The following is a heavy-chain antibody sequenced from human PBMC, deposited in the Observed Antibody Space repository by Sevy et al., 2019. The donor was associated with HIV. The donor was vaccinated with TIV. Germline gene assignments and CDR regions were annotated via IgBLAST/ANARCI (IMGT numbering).Heavy chain of an antibody. V-gene: IGHV1-69*13. CDR2: IIPILVTV. CDR3: ARGGGNGWYYFDY. J-gene: IGHJ4*02. Sequence: ASVKVSCKASGGTFSSYGISWVRQAPGQGLEWMGGIIPILVTVNYQQRFQGRVTITADESTKTAYMELSSLRSEDTAVYYCARGGGNGWYYFDYWGQETLVTVSS. CDR1: GGTFSSYG. D-gene: IGHD6-19*01.